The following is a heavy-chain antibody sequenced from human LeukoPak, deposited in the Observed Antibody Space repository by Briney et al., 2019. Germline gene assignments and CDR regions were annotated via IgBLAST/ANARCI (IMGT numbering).Heavy chain of an antibody. Sequence: ASVKVSCKASGYTFTSYDIYWVRQATGQGLEWMGWMNPNSGNTGYAQKFQGRVTMTRNTSISTAYMELSSLRSEDTAVYYCARGRIAAAGSYYWGQGTLVTVSS. V-gene: IGHV1-8*01. D-gene: IGHD6-13*01. CDR1: GYTFTSYD. J-gene: IGHJ4*02. CDR2: MNPNSGNT. CDR3: ARGRIAAAGSYY.